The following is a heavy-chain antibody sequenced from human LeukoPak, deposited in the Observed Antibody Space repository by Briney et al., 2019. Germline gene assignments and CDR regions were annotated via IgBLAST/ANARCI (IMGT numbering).Heavy chain of an antibody. CDR1: GFTFSSYA. Sequence: PGGSLRLSCAASGFTFSSYAMSWVRQAPGKGLEWVSYISRSSGNMYYADSVKGRFTISRDNSKNTLYLQMNSLRAEDTAVYYCAKVKSSRSGREYYYFEYWGQGTLVTVSP. V-gene: IGHV3-23*01. J-gene: IGHJ4*02. CDR3: AKVKSSRSGREYYYFEY. CDR2: ISRSSGNM. D-gene: IGHD2/OR15-2a*01.